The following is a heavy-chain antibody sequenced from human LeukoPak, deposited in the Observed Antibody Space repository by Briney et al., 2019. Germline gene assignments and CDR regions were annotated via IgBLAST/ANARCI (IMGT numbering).Heavy chain of an antibody. D-gene: IGHD4-17*01. CDR3: ASNHDFGDYWHY. V-gene: IGHV3-7*01. J-gene: IGHJ4*02. CDR2: INQDGREK. Sequence: PGGSLRLSCAASGFTFSSYWINWVRQAPGKGLEGVAKINQDGREKYFVDSVKGRFTISRDNAKNSLFLQMNSLRAEDTAVYYCASNHDFGDYWHYWGQGTLVTVSS. CDR1: GFTFSSYW.